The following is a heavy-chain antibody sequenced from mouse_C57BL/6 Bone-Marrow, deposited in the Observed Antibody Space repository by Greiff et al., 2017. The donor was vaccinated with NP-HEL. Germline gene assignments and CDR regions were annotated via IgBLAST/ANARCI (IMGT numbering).Heavy chain of an antibody. J-gene: IGHJ1*03. CDR3: ARRVFYCNHWYFDV. V-gene: IGHV1-9*01. CDR2: IFPGSGSP. D-gene: IGHD2-1*01. CDR1: GYTFTGSW. Sequence: VKLQQSGAELMKPGASVKLSCKATGYTFTGSWIEWVKQRPGHGLEWIGEIFPGSGSPNYNEKLKGKATFTADTSSTTAYMQLSSLATEDSAIYYCARRVFYCNHWYFDVWGTGTTVTVSS.